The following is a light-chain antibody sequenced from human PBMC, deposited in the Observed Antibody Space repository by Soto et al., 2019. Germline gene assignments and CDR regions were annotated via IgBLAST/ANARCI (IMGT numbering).Light chain of an antibody. CDR2: GTF. CDR3: QQHNNWPLT. V-gene: IGKV3-15*01. CDR1: QPIGSK. J-gene: IGKJ4*01. Sequence: EIVLTQSPVTLSVSPGERATLSCRASQPIGSKLAWYQQKPGQAPRLLIYGTFTRATGVPTKFSGSGSGTDFTLTISSLQSEDLAVYYCQQHNNWPLTFGGGTKVEIK.